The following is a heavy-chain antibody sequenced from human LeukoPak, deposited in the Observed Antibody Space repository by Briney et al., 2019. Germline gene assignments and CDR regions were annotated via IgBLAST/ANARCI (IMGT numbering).Heavy chain of an antibody. CDR2: ISHSGST. D-gene: IGHD1-1*01. J-gene: IGHJ4*02. Sequence: PSETLSLTCAVYGGSLSGYFWSWIRQPPGKGLEWIGEISHSGSTNYNPSLKSRVSTSVDTSKNQFSLKLSSVTAADTAVYYCARGSLGPRLNVWGQGTLVTVSS. CDR3: ARGSLGPRLNV. CDR1: GGSLSGYF. V-gene: IGHV4-34*01.